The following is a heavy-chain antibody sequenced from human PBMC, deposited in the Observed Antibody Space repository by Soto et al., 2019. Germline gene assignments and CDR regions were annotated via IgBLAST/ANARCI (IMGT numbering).Heavy chain of an antibody. CDR1: GYTFNTYY. V-gene: IGHV1-46*02. J-gene: IGHJ4*02. CDR3: ARGRHIAVVTASFDN. Sequence: QVQLVQSGAEVRKPGASVKVSCKPSGYTFNTYYLHWLRQAPGQALEWMGVIHPSGGGTTYAQKFLGRVTVTRDTSTTTVFMELGSLRSDDTAVYYCARGRHIAVVTASFDNWGQGTLVTVSS. CDR2: IHPSGGGT. D-gene: IGHD2-21*02.